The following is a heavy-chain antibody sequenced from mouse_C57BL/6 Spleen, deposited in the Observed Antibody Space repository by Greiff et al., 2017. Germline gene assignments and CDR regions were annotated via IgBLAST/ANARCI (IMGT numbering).Heavy chain of an antibody. CDR1: GFNIKDYY. CDR3: ARSDWGSTLMDY. V-gene: IGHV14-2*01. CDR2: IDPEDGEP. J-gene: IGHJ4*01. Sequence: EVQLQQSGAELVKPGASVKLSCTASGFNIKDYYMHWVKQRTEQGLEWIGRIDPEDGEPKYAPKFQGKATITADTSSNTAYLQLSSLTSEDTAVYYCARSDWGSTLMDYWGQGTSVTVSS. D-gene: IGHD1-1*01.